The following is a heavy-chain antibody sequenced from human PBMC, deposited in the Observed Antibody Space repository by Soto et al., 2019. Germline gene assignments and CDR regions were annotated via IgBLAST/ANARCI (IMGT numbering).Heavy chain of an antibody. D-gene: IGHD6-13*01. J-gene: IGHJ4*02. Sequence: QLQLQESGPGLVMPSETLSLTCTVSGDSISGSPYFWGWIRQPPGKRLEWIGSIFYDGYTVYSPSLQSRVTISVDKSKNQFSLRLTSVAAADTAIYFCARLQAAVPHYWGQGTLVTVSS. CDR2: IFYDGYT. CDR3: ARLQAAVPHY. CDR1: GDSISGSPYF. V-gene: IGHV4-39*01.